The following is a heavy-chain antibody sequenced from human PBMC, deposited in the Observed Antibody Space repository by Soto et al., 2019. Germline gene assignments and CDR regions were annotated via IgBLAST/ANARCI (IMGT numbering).Heavy chain of an antibody. CDR3: AKRTSGTTSGESDY. J-gene: IGHJ4*02. Sequence: QVQVMQSGAEVKKPGDSVKVSCKTSGYIFSDYGINWVRQAPGQGLEWMGWISGYSGNANLAQKFQGRVTMTTDKSTRTAYMELRRLRSEDTAVYYCAKRTSGTTSGESDYWGQGTLVTVSS. CDR1: GYIFSDYG. V-gene: IGHV1-18*04. CDR2: ISGYSGNA. D-gene: IGHD4-17*01.